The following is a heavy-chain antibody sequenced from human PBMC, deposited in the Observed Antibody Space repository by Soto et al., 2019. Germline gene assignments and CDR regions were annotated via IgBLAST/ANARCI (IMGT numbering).Heavy chain of an antibody. CDR3: ARGPTGWYGYDY. CDR2: IYSDGSRT. J-gene: IGHJ4*02. CDR1: GFTFSSSW. V-gene: IGHV3-74*01. Sequence: GVSLRLFCAASGFTFSSSWMRWVRQAPGKGLVWVSRIYSDGSRTNYADSVQGRFTISRDNAKNTLYLQMNSLRAEDTALYYCARGPTGWYGYDYWGQGTLVTAPQ. D-gene: IGHD6-19*01.